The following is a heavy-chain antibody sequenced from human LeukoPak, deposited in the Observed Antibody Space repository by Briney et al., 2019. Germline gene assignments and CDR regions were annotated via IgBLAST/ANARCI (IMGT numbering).Heavy chain of an antibody. Sequence: PSETLSLTCTVSGGSISSSSYYWGWIRQPPGKGLEWIGSIYYSGSTYYNPSLKSRVTISVDTSKNQFSLKLSSVTAADTAVYYCVQGGLWSFYWGQGTLVTVSS. V-gene: IGHV4-39*01. CDR3: VQGGLWSFY. CDR2: IYYSGST. CDR1: GGSISSSSYY. J-gene: IGHJ4*02. D-gene: IGHD5-18*01.